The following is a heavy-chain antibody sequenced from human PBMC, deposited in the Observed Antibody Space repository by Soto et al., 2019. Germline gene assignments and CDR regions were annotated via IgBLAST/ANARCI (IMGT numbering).Heavy chain of an antibody. Sequence: GGSLSLSCQPSGFTLRSYGMYWVRQAPGKGLEWVALISYDGSNEYYAGSVKGRFTISRDNGKNTLSLQMNSLRAEDTAVYYCAKDRGFYGSGTHSTIDHWGQGTLVTVS. CDR2: ISYDGSNE. CDR3: AKDRGFYGSGTHSTIDH. D-gene: IGHD3-10*01. CDR1: GFTLRSYG. V-gene: IGHV3-30*18. J-gene: IGHJ4*02.